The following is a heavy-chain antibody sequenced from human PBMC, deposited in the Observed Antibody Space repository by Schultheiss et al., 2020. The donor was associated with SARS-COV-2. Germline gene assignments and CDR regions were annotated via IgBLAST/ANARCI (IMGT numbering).Heavy chain of an antibody. V-gene: IGHV4-59*08. Sequence: SETLSLTCTVSGGSIRSYYWSWIRQPPGKGLEWIGEINHSGSTYYNPSLKSRVTISVDTSKNHFSLKLSSVTAADTAVYYCARGRYYYYYMDVWGKGTTVTVSS. CDR3: ARGRYYYYYMDV. CDR2: INHSGST. D-gene: IGHD3-16*02. CDR1: GGSIRSYY. J-gene: IGHJ6*03.